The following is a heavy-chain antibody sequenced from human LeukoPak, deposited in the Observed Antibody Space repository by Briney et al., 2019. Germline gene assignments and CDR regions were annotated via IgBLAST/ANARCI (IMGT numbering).Heavy chain of an antibody. D-gene: IGHD5-12*01. CDR3: AKVVSSYSGYELAGY. J-gene: IGHJ4*02. V-gene: IGHV3-30-3*01. Sequence: PGRSLRLSCAASGFTFSSYAMHWVRQAPGKGQEWVAVISYDGSNKYYADSVKGRFTISRDNSKNTLYLQMNSLRAEDTAVYYCAKVVSSYSGYELAGYWGQGTLVTVSS. CDR1: GFTFSSYA. CDR2: ISYDGSNK.